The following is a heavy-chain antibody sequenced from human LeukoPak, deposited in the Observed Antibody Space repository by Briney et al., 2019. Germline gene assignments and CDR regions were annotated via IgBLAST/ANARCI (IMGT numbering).Heavy chain of an antibody. CDR1: GGSISSSNYY. V-gene: IGHV4-39*07. Sequence: PSETLSLTCTVSGGSISSSNYYWGWIRQPPGKGLEWIGSIYYSGSTYYNPSLKSQVTISIDTSKNQFSLKLSSVTAADTAVYYCARVTGIFDYWGQGALVTVSS. D-gene: IGHD1-1*01. CDR3: ARVTGIFDY. CDR2: IYYSGST. J-gene: IGHJ4*02.